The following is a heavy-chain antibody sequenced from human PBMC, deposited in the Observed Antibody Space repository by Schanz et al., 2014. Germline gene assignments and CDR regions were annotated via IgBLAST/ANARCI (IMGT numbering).Heavy chain of an antibody. CDR2: ISGGGGSA. D-gene: IGHD3-22*01. J-gene: IGHJ4*02. CDR3: AKVWGSDYFYPFDY. Sequence: EVQLVESGGGSVQPGGSLRLSCAASGFTFNNYDMNWVRLVPGKGLECVSGISGGGGSAYYADSVKGRFTISRDNSKNTLYLQMSSLRAEDTAVYYCAKVWGSDYFYPFDYWGQGTLVTVSS. V-gene: IGHV3-23*04. CDR1: GFTFNNYD.